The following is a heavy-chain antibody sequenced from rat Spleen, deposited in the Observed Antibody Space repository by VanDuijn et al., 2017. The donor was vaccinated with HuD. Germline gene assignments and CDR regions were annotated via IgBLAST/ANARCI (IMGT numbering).Heavy chain of an antibody. V-gene: IGHV5S23*01. D-gene: IGHD1-4*01. Sequence: EVQLVESGGGLVQPGRSLKLSCAASGFTFRYFDMAWVRQAPTKGLEWVTSISTGNFNTYYQDSVKGRFTISRDNAKSTLYLQRNSLRSEDTATYYCTREATTLYVMDAWGQGASVTVSS. CDR2: ISTGNFNT. J-gene: IGHJ4*01. CDR1: GFTFRYFD. CDR3: TREATTLYVMDA.